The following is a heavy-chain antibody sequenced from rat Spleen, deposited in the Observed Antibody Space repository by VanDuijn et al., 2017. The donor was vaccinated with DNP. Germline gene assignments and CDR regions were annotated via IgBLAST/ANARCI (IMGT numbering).Heavy chain of an antibody. CDR1: GFTFSDYS. CDR3: ARHVLPLRVWDY. CDR2: ISHDGGNT. D-gene: IGHD1-4*01. Sequence: EVQLVESGGGLVQPGRSLKLSCAASGFTFSDYSMAWVRQAPTKGLEWVAYISHDGGNTYFGDSAKGRFTISRDNAKNTLYLQMNSLRSEDMATYYCARHVLPLRVWDYWGQGVMVTVSS. J-gene: IGHJ2*01. V-gene: IGHV5-22*01.